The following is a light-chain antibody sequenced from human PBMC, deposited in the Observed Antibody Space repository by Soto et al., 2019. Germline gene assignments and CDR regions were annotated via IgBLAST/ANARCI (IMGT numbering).Light chain of an antibody. J-gene: IGKJ5*01. CDR3: QQRTNWPIT. CDR2: DAS. V-gene: IGKV3-11*01. Sequence: EIVLTQSPATLSLSPGDIASLSFRASQNVYTYFSWYQQKPGQAPRLLIYDASNRATGIPARFNASGSGTDFTLTISDLEPEDVAVYYCQQRTNWPITFGQGTRLEIK. CDR1: QNVYTY.